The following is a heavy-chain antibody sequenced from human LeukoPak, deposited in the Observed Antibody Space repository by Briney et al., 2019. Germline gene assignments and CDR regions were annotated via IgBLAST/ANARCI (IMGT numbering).Heavy chain of an antibody. D-gene: IGHD2-21*02. Sequence: SETLSLSCTVSGGSISGYYWSWIRQPPRKGLEWIGYIYYSGSTNYNPSLKSRVTISVDTSKNQFSLKLSSVTAADTAVYYCARENIGNSMVTAGPFDYWGQGTLVAVSS. CDR3: ARENIGNSMVTAGPFDY. CDR1: GGSISGYY. CDR2: IYYSGST. J-gene: IGHJ4*02. V-gene: IGHV4-59*01.